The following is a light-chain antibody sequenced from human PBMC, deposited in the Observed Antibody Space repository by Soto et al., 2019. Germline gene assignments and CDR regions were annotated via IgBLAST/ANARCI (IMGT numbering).Light chain of an antibody. CDR2: GAS. CDR1: QSVGNSH. J-gene: IGKJ5*01. V-gene: IGKV3-20*01. CDR3: HQYGNSPPGT. Sequence: ETVLTQSPSTRYFSPGERATLSCRASQSVGNSHVAWYQQRRGLPPRLLIYGASNRATGIPDRFSGSGSGADFTLTISRLEPEDFAVYFCHQYGNSPPGTFGQGTRLEIK.